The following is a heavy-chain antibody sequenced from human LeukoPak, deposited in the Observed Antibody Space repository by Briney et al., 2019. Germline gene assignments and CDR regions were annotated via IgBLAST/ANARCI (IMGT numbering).Heavy chain of an antibody. CDR3: ARSIAMIRGPPGY. CDR1: GYTFINYD. Sequence: GASVKVSCKASGYTFINYDINWVRQATGQGLEWMGWMNPHTGNSGYKEKFQGRVTMTRDTSINTAYMELSGLESEDSAIYYCARSIAMIRGPPGYCGQGTQVTVSS. CDR2: MNPHTGNS. J-gene: IGHJ4*02. V-gene: IGHV1-8*01. D-gene: IGHD3-10*01.